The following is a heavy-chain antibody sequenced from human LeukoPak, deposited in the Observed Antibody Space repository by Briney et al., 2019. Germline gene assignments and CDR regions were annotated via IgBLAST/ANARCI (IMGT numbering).Heavy chain of an antibody. Sequence: PSETLSLTCAVYGGSFSNYYWSWIRPPPGKGLEWIGGITHSGSTNYNPSLKSRVTISVDTSKNQFSLKLSSVTAADTAVYYCARDEDAFDLWGQGTMVSVSS. CDR3: ARDEDAFDL. CDR1: GGSFSNYY. J-gene: IGHJ3*01. V-gene: IGHV4-34*01. CDR2: ITHSGST.